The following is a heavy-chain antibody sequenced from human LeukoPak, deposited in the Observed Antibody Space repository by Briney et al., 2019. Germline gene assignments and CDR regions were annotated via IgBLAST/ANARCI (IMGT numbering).Heavy chain of an antibody. Sequence: SETLSLTCTVSGGSISSYYWSWIRQPPGKGLEWIGYIYYSGSTNYNPSLKSRVTISVDTSKNQFSLKLSSVTAADTAVYYCARQGFYGDSSGYSHPFDYWGQGTLVTVSS. CDR3: ARQGFYGDSSGYSHPFDY. V-gene: IGHV4-59*08. CDR1: GGSISSYY. D-gene: IGHD3-22*01. J-gene: IGHJ4*02. CDR2: IYYSGST.